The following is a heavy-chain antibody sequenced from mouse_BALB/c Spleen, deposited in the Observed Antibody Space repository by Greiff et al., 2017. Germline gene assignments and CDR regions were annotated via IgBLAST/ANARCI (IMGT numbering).Heavy chain of an antibody. V-gene: IGHV14-1*02. CDR1: GFNIKDYY. CDR3: ARWVYGNNDAMDY. J-gene: IGHJ4*01. Sequence: EVQLQQSGAELVRPGALVKLSCKASGFNIKDYYMHWVKQRPEQGLEWIGWIDPENGNTIYDPKFQGKASITADTSSNTAYLQLSSLTSEDTAVYYCARWVYGNNDAMDYWGQGTSVTVSS. D-gene: IGHD2-1*01. CDR2: IDPENGNT.